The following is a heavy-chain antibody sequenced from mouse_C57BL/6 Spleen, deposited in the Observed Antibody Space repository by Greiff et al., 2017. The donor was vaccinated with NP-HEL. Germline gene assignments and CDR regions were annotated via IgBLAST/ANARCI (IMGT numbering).Heavy chain of an antibody. V-gene: IGHV5-4*03. Sequence: EVKLVESGGGLVKPGGSLKLSCAASGFTFSSYAMSWVRQTPEKRLEWVATISDGGSYTYYPDNVKGRFTISRDNAKNNLYLQMSHLKSEDTAMYYCARFYRRGLAYWGQGTLVTVSA. CDR3: ARFYRRGLAY. CDR1: GFTFSSYA. CDR2: ISDGGSYT. J-gene: IGHJ3*01.